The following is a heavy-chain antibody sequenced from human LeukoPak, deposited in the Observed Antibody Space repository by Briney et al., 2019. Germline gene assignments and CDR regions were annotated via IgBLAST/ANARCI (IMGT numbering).Heavy chain of an antibody. CDR2: MNPGSGNT. J-gene: IGHJ4*02. D-gene: IGHD3-10*01. Sequence: ASVKVSCKASGYTFTSYDINWVRQATGQGPEWMGRMNPGSGNTGYAQRFQGRVTMTRDTSINTAYLELSSLTSEDTAVYYWAAHTYYYSSGSFAYWGQGTLVTVSS. V-gene: IGHV1-8*01. CDR1: GYTFTSYD. CDR3: AAHTYYYSSGSFAY.